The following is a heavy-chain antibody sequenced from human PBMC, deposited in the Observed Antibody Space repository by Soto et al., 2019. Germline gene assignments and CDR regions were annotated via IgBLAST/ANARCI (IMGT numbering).Heavy chain of an antibody. CDR1: GGSFSCHY. CDR2: INHSGST. CDR3: ARGDDYYYYGMDV. Sequence: SETLSLTCAVYGGSFSCHYWRWIRQPPGKGLEWIGEINHSGSTKDNPSLKSRVTISLDTSKNQFSLKLSSVTAADTAVYYCARGDDYYYYGMDVWGQGTTVTVSS. V-gene: IGHV4-34*01. J-gene: IGHJ6*02.